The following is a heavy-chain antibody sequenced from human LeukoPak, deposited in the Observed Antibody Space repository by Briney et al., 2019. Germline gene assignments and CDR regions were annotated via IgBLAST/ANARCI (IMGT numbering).Heavy chain of an antibody. J-gene: IGHJ4*02. Sequence: PGGSLRLSCAASEFTFSSYTINWVRQAPGKGPEWVSSISSTSTYISYADSVKGRFTISRDNAKNSLYLQMNSLRAGDTAVYYCARGGGNFDYWGQGTLVTVSS. D-gene: IGHD2-15*01. V-gene: IGHV3-21*01. CDR3: ARGGGNFDY. CDR1: EFTFSSYT. CDR2: ISSTSTYI.